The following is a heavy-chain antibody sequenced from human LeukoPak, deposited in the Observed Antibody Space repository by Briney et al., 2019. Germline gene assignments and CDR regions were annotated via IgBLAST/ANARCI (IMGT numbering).Heavy chain of an antibody. Sequence: SETLSLTCVVSGGSLSTHHWSWIRQSPGRGLEWIGYISDSGSTYYNPSLKSRVTISVDTSKNQFSLKLTSVTAADTAVYYCARHYGPWGQGTLVTVSS. CDR3: ARHYGP. CDR1: GGSLSTHH. D-gene: IGHD4-17*01. J-gene: IGHJ5*02. V-gene: IGHV4-59*08. CDR2: ISDSGST.